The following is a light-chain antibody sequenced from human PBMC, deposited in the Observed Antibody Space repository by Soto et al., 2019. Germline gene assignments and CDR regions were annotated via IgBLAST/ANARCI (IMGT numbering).Light chain of an antibody. V-gene: IGKV3-11*01. Sequence: EVVLTQSPATLSSSPGERATLSCSASETVRTFVDWYQQKPGQAPRLLIYGASNRATGIPARFSCSGSGTEFTISISDLEPEDFACYYCQQHSRWPPWTCGQGTRVEIQ. J-gene: IGKJ1*01. CDR2: GAS. CDR1: ETVRTF. CDR3: QQHSRWPPWT.